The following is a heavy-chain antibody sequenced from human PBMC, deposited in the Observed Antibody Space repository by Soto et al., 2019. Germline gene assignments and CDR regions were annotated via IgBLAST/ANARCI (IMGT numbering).Heavy chain of an antibody. D-gene: IGHD4-17*01. J-gene: IGHJ1*01. CDR3: AMDYGDRPEYFKH. CDR1: GYTFTSYG. V-gene: IGHV1-18*04. CDR2: ISPLKGRT. Sequence: QVQLVQSGPDLKRPGASMKVSCKASGYTFTSYGISWVRQAPGQGLEWMAWISPLKGRTQYSQKAQGRVTLGTDTSSNPAYMEMTTLRVDDTAVYYCAMDYGDRPEYFKHWGQGTLVTVS.